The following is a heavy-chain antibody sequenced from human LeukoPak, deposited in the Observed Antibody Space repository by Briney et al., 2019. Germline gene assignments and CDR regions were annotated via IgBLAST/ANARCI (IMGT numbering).Heavy chain of an antibody. CDR2: ISTTGSGA. CDR3: VFGHHLLFNPFFDY. D-gene: IGHD2-21*01. CDR1: GFTFSSYA. V-gene: IGHV3-23*01. J-gene: IGHJ4*02. Sequence: GGSLRLSCAASGFTFSSYAMTWVRQPPGQGLEWVSGISTTGSGAYYADSVQGRFTISRDNSNNTLYLLMNSLRAEDTALYYCVFGHHLLFNPFFDYWGQGALVTVSA.